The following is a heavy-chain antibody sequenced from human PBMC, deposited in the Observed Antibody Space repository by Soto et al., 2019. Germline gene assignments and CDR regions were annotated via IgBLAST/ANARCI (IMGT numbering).Heavy chain of an antibody. J-gene: IGHJ3*02. Sequence: ASVKVSCKASGYTFTSYAMHWVRQAPGQRLEWMGWINADNGNTKYAQKFQGRVTITRDTSTSTAYMELSSLGSDDMAVYYCARDSPGDVGGHQLEMPFDMWGQGTMVTVSS. CDR2: INADNGNT. CDR1: GYTFTSYA. V-gene: IGHV1-3*01. CDR3: ARDSPGDVGGHQLEMPFDM. D-gene: IGHD6-13*01.